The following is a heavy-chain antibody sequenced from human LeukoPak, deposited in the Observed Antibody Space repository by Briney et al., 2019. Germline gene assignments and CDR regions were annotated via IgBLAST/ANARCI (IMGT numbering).Heavy chain of an antibody. CDR1: GFTFSSYG. CDR3: AKDVRDCSSTSCYGPGYYFDY. CDR2: ISGSGGST. V-gene: IGHV3-23*01. Sequence: GGSLRLSCAASGFTFSSYGMSWVRQAPGRGLEWVSAISGSGGSTYYADSVKGRFTISRDNSKNTLYLQMNSLRAEDTAVYYCAKDVRDCSSTSCYGPGYYFDYWGQGTLVTVSS. D-gene: IGHD2-2*01. J-gene: IGHJ4*02.